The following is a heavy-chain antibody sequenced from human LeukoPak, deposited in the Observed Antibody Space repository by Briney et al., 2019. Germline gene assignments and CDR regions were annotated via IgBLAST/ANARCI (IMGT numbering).Heavy chain of an antibody. CDR2: TYYRSKWYN. J-gene: IGHJ6*03. CDR1: GDSVSSNSAA. V-gene: IGHV6-1*01. CDR3: ARDLSSLAAGGGGGVDYYYMDV. D-gene: IGHD6-13*01. Sequence: SQTLSLTCAISGDSVSSNSAAWDWIRQSPSRGLEWLGRTYYRSKWYNDYAVSVKSRITINPDTSKNQFSLQLKSVTPEDTAVYYCARDLSSLAAGGGGGVDYYYMDVWGKGTTVTVSS.